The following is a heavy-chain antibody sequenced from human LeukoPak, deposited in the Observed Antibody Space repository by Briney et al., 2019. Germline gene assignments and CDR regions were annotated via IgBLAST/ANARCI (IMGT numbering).Heavy chain of an antibody. Sequence: SQTLSLTCVISGDRVSSDSATWNWIRQSPSRGLEWLGRTYYRSKWYNYYALSVKSRITISLDTSKNQFSLQLNSVTPEDTVVYYCARQRDDAFDIWGQGTMVTVSP. V-gene: IGHV6-1*01. CDR2: TYYRSKWYN. CDR3: ARQRDDAFDI. J-gene: IGHJ3*02. CDR1: GDRVSSDSAT.